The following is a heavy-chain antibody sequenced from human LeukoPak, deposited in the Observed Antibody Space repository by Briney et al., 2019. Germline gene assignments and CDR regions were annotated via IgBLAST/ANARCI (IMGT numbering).Heavy chain of an antibody. V-gene: IGHV3-23*01. J-gene: IGHJ3*02. CDR2: ISGSGGST. D-gene: IGHD5-24*01. Sequence: GGSLRLSCAASGFTFSSYAMSWVRQAPGKGLEWVSAISGSGGSTYYADSVKGRFTISRDNSKNTLYLVMNSLRVDDTAVYYCAKAVDLATISVDIWGQGTMVTVSS. CDR3: AKAVDLATISVDI. CDR1: GFTFSSYA.